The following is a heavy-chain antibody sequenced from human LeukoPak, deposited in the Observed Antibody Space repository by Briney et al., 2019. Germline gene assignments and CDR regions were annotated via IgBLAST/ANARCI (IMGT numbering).Heavy chain of an antibody. D-gene: IGHD1-26*01. J-gene: IGHJ5*02. V-gene: IGHV4-39*01. CDR3: ARRNSGNYYGLFDP. Sequence: PSETLSLTCTVSGGSIGSSSYYWAWIRQPSGKGLEWIGSIYYSGNTYYNPSLKSRITLSVDTSKNQFSLKLSSVTAADSAVYYCARRNSGNYYGLFDPWGQGTLVTVSS. CDR1: GGSIGSSSYY. CDR2: IYYSGNT.